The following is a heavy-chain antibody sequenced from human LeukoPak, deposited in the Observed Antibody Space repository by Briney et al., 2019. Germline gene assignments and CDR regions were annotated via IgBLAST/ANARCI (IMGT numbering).Heavy chain of an antibody. Sequence: SETLSLTCSVSDDSITMYYWTWIRQPPGKGLEWIGYVDHTGSTNFNPSLTGRVSISRDTTKNLFSLRLRSVTAADTAVYFCARGRVSSSTWYSTYYSYFYMDVWGKGTTVTVSS. D-gene: IGHD1-1*01. CDR2: VDHTGST. CDR3: ARGRVSSSTWYSTYYSYFYMDV. CDR1: DDSITMYY. J-gene: IGHJ6*03. V-gene: IGHV4-59*12.